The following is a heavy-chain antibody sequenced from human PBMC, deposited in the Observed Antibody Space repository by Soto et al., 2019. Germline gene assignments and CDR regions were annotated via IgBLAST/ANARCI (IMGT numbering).Heavy chain of an antibody. Sequence: QVQLVESGGGVVQPGRSLRLSCAASGFTFSSYGMHWVRQAPGKGLEWVAVIWYDGSNKYYADSVKGRFTISRDNSKNTRYLQMNSLRAEDTAVYYCERDRGTGTTPQPFDYWGQGTLVTVSS. CDR1: GFTFSSYG. V-gene: IGHV3-33*01. J-gene: IGHJ4*02. CDR3: ERDRGTGTTPQPFDY. D-gene: IGHD1-7*01. CDR2: IWYDGSNK.